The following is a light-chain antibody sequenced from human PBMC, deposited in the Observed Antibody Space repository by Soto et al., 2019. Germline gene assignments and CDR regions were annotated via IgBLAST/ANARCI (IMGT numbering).Light chain of an antibody. CDR3: QQYNNWPRT. CDR1: QSVSSN. J-gene: IGKJ1*01. Sequence: EIVMTQSPATLSVSPGERATLSCRASQSVSSNLAWYRQKPGQAPMLLSYGASTRATGIPARFSGSGSGTEFTLTISSLQSEDFEVYYCQQYNNWPRTFGQGTKVEIK. CDR2: GAS. V-gene: IGKV3-15*01.